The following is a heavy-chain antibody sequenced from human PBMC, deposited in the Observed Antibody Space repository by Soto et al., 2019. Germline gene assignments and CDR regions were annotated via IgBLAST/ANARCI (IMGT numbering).Heavy chain of an antibody. CDR3: ARGRYGDY. Sequence: QVHLVHSAAEVKKPGASVKVSCKGCGYTFTSYGITWVRQAPGQGLEWMGWISAHNGNTDYAQKLQGRVTVTRDTSTRTAYMELRRLRSDDTAVYYCARGRYGDYWGQGALVTVSS. J-gene: IGHJ4*02. CDR1: GYTFTSYG. D-gene: IGHD1-1*01. V-gene: IGHV1-18*01. CDR2: ISAHNGNT.